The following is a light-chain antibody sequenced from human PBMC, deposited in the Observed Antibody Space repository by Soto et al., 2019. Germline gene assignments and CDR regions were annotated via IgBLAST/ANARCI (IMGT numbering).Light chain of an antibody. J-gene: IGLJ1*01. Sequence: QSVLTQPPSASGSPGQSVTISCTGTGSDVGGYNYVSWYQQHPGKAPKLMIYEVTKRPSGVPDRFSGSKSGNTASLTVSGLQAEDEADYYCCSYAGSNNFVFGTGTKVT. CDR1: GSDVGGYNY. CDR3: CSYAGSNNFV. CDR2: EVT. V-gene: IGLV2-8*01.